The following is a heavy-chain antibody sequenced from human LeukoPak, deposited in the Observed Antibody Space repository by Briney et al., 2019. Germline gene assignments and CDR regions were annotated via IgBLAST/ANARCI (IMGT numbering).Heavy chain of an antibody. V-gene: IGHV4-39*01. CDR1: GGSISSTNYY. D-gene: IGHD3-10*01. CDR2: IYYSGST. CDR3: ARRGYYGSRNDY. J-gene: IGHJ4*02. Sequence: SETLSLTCTVSGGSISSTNYYWAWIRQPPGKGLEWIGNIYYSGSTYYNPSLKSRVTISVDKSKNQFSLKLSSVTAADTAVYYCARRGYYGSRNDYWGQGTLVTVSS.